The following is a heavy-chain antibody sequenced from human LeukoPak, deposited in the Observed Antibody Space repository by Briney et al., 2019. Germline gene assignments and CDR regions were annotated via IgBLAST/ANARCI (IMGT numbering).Heavy chain of an antibody. CDR2: IRNKVNSYTT. J-gene: IGHJ4*02. CDR1: GFTFSGHS. V-gene: IGHV3-72*01. D-gene: IGHD6-25*01. Sequence: PWGSLRLSCAASGFTFSGHSMDWVRQAPGKGLEWVGRIRNKVNSYTTEYAASVKGRFTISRDDSKNSLFLQMNSLKTEDTAVYYCARVPYSSAWLDYWGQGTLVTVSS. CDR3: ARVPYSSAWLDY.